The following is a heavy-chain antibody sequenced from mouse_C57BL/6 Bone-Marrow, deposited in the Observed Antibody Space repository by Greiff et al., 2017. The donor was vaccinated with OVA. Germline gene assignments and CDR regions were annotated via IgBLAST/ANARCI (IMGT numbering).Heavy chain of an antibody. V-gene: IGHV14-4*01. CDR3: TSYGNFDD. J-gene: IGHJ2*01. CDR1: GFNIKDDY. CDR2: IDPENGDT. D-gene: IGHD2-1*01. Sequence: EVQLQQSGAELVRPGASVKLSCTASGFNIKDDYMHWVQQRPEPGLEWIGWIDPENGDTEYASKFQGKATITADTSSNTAYLQLSSLTSEDTAVYYCTSYGNFDDWGQGTTLTVSS.